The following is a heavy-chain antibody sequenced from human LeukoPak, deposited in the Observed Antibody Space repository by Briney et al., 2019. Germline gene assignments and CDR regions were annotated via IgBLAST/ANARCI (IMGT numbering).Heavy chain of an antibody. Sequence: ASVKVSCKASGYTFTSYDINWVRQATGQGLEWMGWMNPNSGNTGYAQKFQGRVTMTRNTSISTAYMELSSLRSEDTAVYYCARRIYNWNGPNYYYYMDVWGKGTTVTISS. V-gene: IGHV1-8*02. J-gene: IGHJ6*03. D-gene: IGHD1-20*01. CDR1: GYTFTSYD. CDR2: MNPNSGNT. CDR3: ARRIYNWNGPNYYYYMDV.